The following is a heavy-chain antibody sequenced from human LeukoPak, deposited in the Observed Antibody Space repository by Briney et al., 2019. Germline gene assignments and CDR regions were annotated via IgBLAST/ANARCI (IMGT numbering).Heavy chain of an antibody. J-gene: IGHJ3*02. V-gene: IGHV4-30-4*01. CDR2: IYNSGST. Sequence: KASETLSLTCTVSGGSISSGDYYWSWIRQPPGKGLEWIGYIYNSGSTYYNPSLKSRVTISVDTSKNQFSLKLSSVTAADTAVYYCARAPQSSYYDSSGYSDAFDIWGQGTMVTVSS. CDR3: ARAPQSSYYDSSGYSDAFDI. D-gene: IGHD3-22*01. CDR1: GGSISSGDYY.